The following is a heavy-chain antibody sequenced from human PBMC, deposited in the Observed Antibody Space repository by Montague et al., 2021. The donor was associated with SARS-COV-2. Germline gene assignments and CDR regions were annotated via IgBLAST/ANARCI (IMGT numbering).Heavy chain of an antibody. J-gene: IGHJ4*02. Sequence: SETLSLTCTVSDGSISSYHWSWIRQPPGKGLEWIGYIYYSGSTNYNPSLKSRVTISVDTSKNQFSLKLSSVTAADTAVYYCARGFDYWGQGTLVTVSS. CDR3: ARGFDY. V-gene: IGHV4-59*01. CDR2: IYYSGST. CDR1: DGSISSYH.